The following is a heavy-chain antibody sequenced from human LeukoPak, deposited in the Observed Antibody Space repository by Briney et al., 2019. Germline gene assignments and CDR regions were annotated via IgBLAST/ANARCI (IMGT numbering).Heavy chain of an antibody. CDR2: INHSGVT. CDR1: GGSLSGYY. V-gene: IGHV4-34*01. CDR3: ARAPEVKRQRQRVNWFDP. D-gene: IGHD1-1*01. J-gene: IGHJ5*02. Sequence: PSETLSLTCGVDGGSLSGYYWSWIRQSPGTGLEWIDEINHSGVTSYNPSLESRVTISIDTSKNQFSLNLRAVTAADTAVYYCARAPEVKRQRQRVNWFDPWGQGTLVTVSS.